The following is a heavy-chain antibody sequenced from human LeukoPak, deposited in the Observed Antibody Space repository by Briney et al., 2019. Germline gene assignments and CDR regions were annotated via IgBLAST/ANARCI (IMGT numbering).Heavy chain of an antibody. Sequence: ASVKVSCKASGYTFTAYYMHWVRQAPGQGLEWMGWINPNSGGTNYAQKFQGRVTMTRDTSISTAYMELSRLRSDDTAVYYCARAPVYSSSAILDFFHYWGQGTLVTVSS. D-gene: IGHD6-6*01. CDR3: ARAPVYSSSAILDFFHY. V-gene: IGHV1-2*02. J-gene: IGHJ4*02. CDR2: INPNSGGT. CDR1: GYTFTAYY.